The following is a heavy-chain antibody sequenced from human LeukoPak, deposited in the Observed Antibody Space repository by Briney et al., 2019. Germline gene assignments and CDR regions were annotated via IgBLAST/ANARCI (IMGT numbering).Heavy chain of an antibody. D-gene: IGHD2-2*01. CDR1: GGSISSGCYC. V-gene: IGHV4-61*02. CDR3: ARPAARGFDAFDI. Sequence: SQTPSLTCTVSGGSISSGCYCWSWLRQPAGKELVGIGRICTSGSTNYNPCHKSRVTISVDTSKNQSSLKLSSVTAADTAVNYCARPAARGFDAFDIWGQGTMVTVSS. CDR2: ICTSGST. J-gene: IGHJ3*02.